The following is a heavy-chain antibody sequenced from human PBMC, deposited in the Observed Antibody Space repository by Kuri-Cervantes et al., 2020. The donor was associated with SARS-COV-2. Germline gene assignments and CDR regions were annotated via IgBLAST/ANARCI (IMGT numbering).Heavy chain of an antibody. CDR2: ISGSGGST. CDR3: AKDYYSSSSNYFDY. V-gene: IGHV3-23*01. CDR1: GFTFSSYA. D-gene: IGHD6-6*01. Sequence: GESLKISCAASGFTFSSYAMGWVRQAPGKGLEWVSAISGSGGSTYYADSVKGRFTISRDNSKNTLYLQMNSLRAEDTAVYYCAKDYYSSSSNYFDYWGQGTLVTVSS. J-gene: IGHJ4*02.